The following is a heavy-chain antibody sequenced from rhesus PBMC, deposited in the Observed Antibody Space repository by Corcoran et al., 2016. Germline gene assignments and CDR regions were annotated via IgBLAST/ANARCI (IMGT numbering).Heavy chain of an antibody. Sequence: QVQLQESGPGLVKPSETLSLTCAVSGAPISGDKWLSWIRQPPGNGLEWIGYISGNSDTTYYTPFLKSRVTLSTDTSKSQFSLKLSSVTAADTAVYYCAKHTGFSFDYWGQGVPVTVSS. CDR1: GAPISGDKW. CDR3: AKHTGFSFDY. V-gene: IGHV4-65*01. J-gene: IGHJ4*01. CDR2: ISGNSDTT.